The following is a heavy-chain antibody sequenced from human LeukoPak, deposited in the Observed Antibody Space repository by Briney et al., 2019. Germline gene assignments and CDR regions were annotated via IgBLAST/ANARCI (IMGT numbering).Heavy chain of an antibody. V-gene: IGHV1-2*06. Sequence: GASVKVSCKASGYTFTGYYMHWVRQAPGQGLEWMGRINPNSGGTNYAQKFQSRVTMTRDTSISTAYMELSRLRSDDTAVYYCARDRSSSSWYSDFDYWGQGTLVTVSS. CDR3: ARDRSSSSWYSDFDY. D-gene: IGHD6-13*01. CDR2: INPNSGGT. CDR1: GYTFTGYY. J-gene: IGHJ4*02.